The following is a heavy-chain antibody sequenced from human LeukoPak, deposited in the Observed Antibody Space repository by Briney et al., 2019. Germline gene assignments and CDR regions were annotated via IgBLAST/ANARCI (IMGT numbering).Heavy chain of an antibody. V-gene: IGHV3-53*01. CDR3: MTAAGYNFGQY. CDR2: LYIGGNT. CDR1: GLTVNSNY. Sequence: GGSLRLSCAANGLTVNSNYMNWVRQAPGKGLEWVSALYIGGNTYYADSVRGRFTISRDNSKNTLYLQMNSLRAEDTAIYYCMTAAGYNFGQYWGQGTLVTVSS. J-gene: IGHJ4*02. D-gene: IGHD5-18*01.